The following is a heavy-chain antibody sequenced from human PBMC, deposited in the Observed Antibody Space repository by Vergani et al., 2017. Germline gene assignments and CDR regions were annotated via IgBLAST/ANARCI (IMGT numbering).Heavy chain of an antibody. CDR2: ISAYNGNT. CDR3: ARPYYDRIPRAWYFDL. V-gene: IGHV1-18*04. CDR1: GYIFTSYG. D-gene: IGHD3-22*01. J-gene: IGHJ2*01. Sequence: QVQLVQSGAEVKKPGASVKVSCKASGYIFTSYGISWVRQAPGQGLEWMGWISAYNGNTNYAQKFQGRVTITADESTSTAYMELSSLRSEDTAVYYCARPYYDRIPRAWYFDLWGRGTLVTVSS.